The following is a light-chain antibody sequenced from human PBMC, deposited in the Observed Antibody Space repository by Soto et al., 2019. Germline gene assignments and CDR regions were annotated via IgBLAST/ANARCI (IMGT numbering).Light chain of an antibody. CDR1: SSDVGGYNY. V-gene: IGLV2-11*01. CDR3: CSYAGSSYV. CDR2: DVS. Sequence: QSVVTQPRSVSGSPGQSVTISCTGTSSDVGGYNYVSWYQQHPGKAPKLLIYDVSKRPSGVPDRFSGSKSGNTASLTISGLQAEDEADYYCCSYAGSSYVFGAGPKANV. J-gene: IGLJ1*01.